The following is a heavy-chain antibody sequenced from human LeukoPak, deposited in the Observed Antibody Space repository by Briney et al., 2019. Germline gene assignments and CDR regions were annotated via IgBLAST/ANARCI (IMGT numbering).Heavy chain of an antibody. Sequence: GGSLRLSCAASGFTFSSYAMHWVRQAPGKGLECGAVISYDGSNKYYADSVKGRFTISRDNSKNTLYLQMNSLKAEDTAVYYCARDKDQLLFGFYYYYGMDVWGQGTTVTVSS. CDR3: ARDKDQLLFGFYYYYGMDV. J-gene: IGHJ6*01. CDR1: GFTFSSYA. V-gene: IGHV3-30-3*01. CDR2: ISYDGSNK. D-gene: IGHD2-2*01.